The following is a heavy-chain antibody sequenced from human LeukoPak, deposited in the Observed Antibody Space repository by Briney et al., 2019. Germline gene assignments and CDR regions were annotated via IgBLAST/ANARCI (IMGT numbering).Heavy chain of an antibody. CDR1: GFRFTDYS. Sequence: GGSLRLSCAASGFRFTDYSMSWVRQAPGKGLEWVAGLGRSGEYKYYADSVKGRFTISRDNSKNTLYLQMNSLRAEDTAVYYCANRPKYSSGWYYFDYWGQGTLVTVSS. CDR2: LGRSGEYK. D-gene: IGHD6-19*01. J-gene: IGHJ4*02. V-gene: IGHV3-23*01. CDR3: ANRPKYSSGWYYFDY.